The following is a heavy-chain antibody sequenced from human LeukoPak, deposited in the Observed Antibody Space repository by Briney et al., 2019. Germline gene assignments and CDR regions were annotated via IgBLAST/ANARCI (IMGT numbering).Heavy chain of an antibody. D-gene: IGHD2-2*01. CDR1: GFTFSSYA. Sequence: GGSLRLSCAASGFTFSSYAMSWVRQAPGKGLEWVSAISRSGGSTYYADSVKGRFTISRDNSKNSLYLQMNSLRAEDTAVYYCAKGGLGYCSSTSCDRLAAFDIWGQGTMVTVSS. CDR3: AKGGLGYCSSTSCDRLAAFDI. J-gene: IGHJ3*02. V-gene: IGHV3-23*01. CDR2: ISRSGGST.